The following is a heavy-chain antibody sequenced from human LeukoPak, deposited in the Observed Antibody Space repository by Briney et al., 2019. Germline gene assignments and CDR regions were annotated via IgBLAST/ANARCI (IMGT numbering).Heavy chain of an antibody. Sequence: GGSLRLSCAASGFTFSSYGMHWVRQAPGKGLEWVAVISYDGSNKYYADSVKGRFTISRDNSKNTLYLQMNSLRAEDTAVYYCARDQSITIFGVAPYGMDVWGQGTTVTVSS. J-gene: IGHJ6*02. D-gene: IGHD3-3*01. CDR1: GFTFSSYG. CDR2: ISYDGSNK. CDR3: ARDQSITIFGVAPYGMDV. V-gene: IGHV3-30*03.